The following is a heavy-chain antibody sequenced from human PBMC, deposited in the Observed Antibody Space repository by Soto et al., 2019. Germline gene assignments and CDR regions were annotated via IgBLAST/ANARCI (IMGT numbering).Heavy chain of an antibody. J-gene: IGHJ4*02. Sequence: SLRLSCATSGFTFSTYAMSWVRQAPGKGLEWVSTISGSGGGTYYADSVKGRFTISRDNSKSTLYLQMNSLTIEDTAVYYCAKGAWLDYWGQGTLVTVSS. CDR3: AKGAWLDY. CDR1: GFTFSTYA. D-gene: IGHD6-19*01. V-gene: IGHV3-23*01. CDR2: ISGSGGGT.